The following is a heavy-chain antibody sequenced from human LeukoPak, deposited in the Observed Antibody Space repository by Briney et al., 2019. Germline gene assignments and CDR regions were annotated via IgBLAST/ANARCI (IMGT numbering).Heavy chain of an antibody. Sequence: PGGSLRLSCAASGFTVSSNYMNWVRQAPGKGLECLSVMYSGGGTNYADSVKGRFTISRENSENTLYLQMNNLTPEDTAVYYCARGTRPMVNYYYFYGLDVWGQGTTVTVSS. D-gene: IGHD4/OR15-4a*01. V-gene: IGHV3-66*02. CDR2: MYSGGGT. J-gene: IGHJ6*02. CDR1: GFTVSSNY. CDR3: ARGTRPMVNYYYFYGLDV.